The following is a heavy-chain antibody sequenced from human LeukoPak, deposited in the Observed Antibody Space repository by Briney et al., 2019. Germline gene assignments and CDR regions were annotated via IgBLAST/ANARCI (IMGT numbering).Heavy chain of an antibody. CDR1: GFTFSSYS. J-gene: IGHJ3*02. Sequence: GGSLRLSCAASGFTFSSYSMNWVRQAPGKGLEWVSYISSSSSTIYYADSVKGRFTISRDNAKNSLYLQMNSLRTEDTAVYYCASSSGYRGAFDIWGQGTMVTVSS. V-gene: IGHV3-48*01. CDR2: ISSSSSTI. CDR3: ASSSGYRGAFDI. D-gene: IGHD3-22*01.